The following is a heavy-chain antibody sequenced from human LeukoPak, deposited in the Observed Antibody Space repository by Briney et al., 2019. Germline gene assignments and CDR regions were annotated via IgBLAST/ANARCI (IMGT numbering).Heavy chain of an antibody. Sequence: GESLKISCKGCGYSFTSYWIGWVRQLPGKGLEWMGIIYPGDSDTRYSPSFQGQVTISADKSISTAYLQWSSLNASDTAMYYCARQGYCRSTSCLNCFDPWGQGTLVTVSS. V-gene: IGHV5-51*01. CDR2: IYPGDSDT. CDR1: GYSFTSYW. J-gene: IGHJ5*02. D-gene: IGHD2-2*01. CDR3: ARQGYCRSTSCLNCFDP.